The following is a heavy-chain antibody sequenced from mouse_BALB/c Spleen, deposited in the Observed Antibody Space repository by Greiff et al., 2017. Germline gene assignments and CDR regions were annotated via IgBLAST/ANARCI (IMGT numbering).Heavy chain of an antibody. D-gene: IGHD2-1*01. Sequence: EVKLVESGGGLVKPGGSLKLSCAASGFTFSSYAMSWVRQTPEKRLEWVASISSGGSTYYPDSVKGRFTISRDNARNILYLQMSSLRSEDTAMYYCARGDGNYGFAYWGQGTLVTVSA. CDR1: GFTFSSYA. CDR2: ISSGGST. V-gene: IGHV5-6-5*01. CDR3: ARGDGNYGFAY. J-gene: IGHJ3*01.